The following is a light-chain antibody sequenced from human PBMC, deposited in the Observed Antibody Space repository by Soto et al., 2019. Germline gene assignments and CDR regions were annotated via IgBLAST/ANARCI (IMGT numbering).Light chain of an antibody. CDR2: DVS. CDR1: SSDVGGYNY. Sequence: QSVLTQPASVSGSPGQSITISCTGTSSDVGGYNYVSWYQQHPGKAPKLMIYDVSNRPSGVSNRFSGSKSGNTASLTISGSQAEDEADYYCSSYTSSSTPVVFGGGTKVTVL. V-gene: IGLV2-14*01. J-gene: IGLJ2*01. CDR3: SSYTSSSTPVV.